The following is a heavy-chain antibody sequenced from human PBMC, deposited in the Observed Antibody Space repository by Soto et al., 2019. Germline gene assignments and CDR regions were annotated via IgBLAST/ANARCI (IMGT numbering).Heavy chain of an antibody. D-gene: IGHD2-15*01. CDR1: GGTFSSYA. V-gene: IGHV1-69*06. J-gene: IGHJ5*02. CDR3: ARGILRPNWFDP. CDR2: IIPIFGTA. Sequence: WASVKVSCKASGGTFSSYAISWVRQAPGQGLEWMGGIIPIFGTANYEQKFQGRVTITADKSTSTAYMELSSLRSEDTAVYYCARGILRPNWFDPWGQGNLVTVSS.